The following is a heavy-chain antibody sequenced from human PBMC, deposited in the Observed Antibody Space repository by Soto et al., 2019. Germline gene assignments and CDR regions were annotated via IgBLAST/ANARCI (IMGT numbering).Heavy chain of an antibody. Sequence: QVQLVQSGAEVKKPGASVKVSCKASGYTFKNYGISWVRQAPGQGLEWMGWIYAYNGNTDYAQNLQGRVNMTTDTSTSTAHMDLRRLRSDDTGLYYCAREIAGGYGYTVLDFWGQGTLVTVSS. V-gene: IGHV1-18*01. CDR1: GYTFKNYG. D-gene: IGHD5-18*01. CDR3: AREIAGGYGYTVLDF. CDR2: IYAYNGNT. J-gene: IGHJ4*02.